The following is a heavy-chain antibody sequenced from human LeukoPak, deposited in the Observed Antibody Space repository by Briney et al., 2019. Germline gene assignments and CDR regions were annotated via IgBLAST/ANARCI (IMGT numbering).Heavy chain of an antibody. CDR3: ARDRYYYDTSGSIRFDY. CDR2: IYTSGNT. V-gene: IGHV4-4*07. D-gene: IGHD3-22*01. CDR1: GGSISSYY. J-gene: IGHJ4*02. Sequence: SETLSLTCTVSGGSISSYYWSWIRQPAGKGLEWIGRIYTSGNTNYNPSLKSRVTMSVDTSKDQFSLKLSSVTAADTAVYYCARDRYYYDTSGSIRFDYWGQGTLVTASS.